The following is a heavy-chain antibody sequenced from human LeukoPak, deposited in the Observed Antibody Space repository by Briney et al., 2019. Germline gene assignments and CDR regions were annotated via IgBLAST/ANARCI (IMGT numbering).Heavy chain of an antibody. Sequence: ASVKVSCKASGFTFTSSAMQWVRQARGQRLEWIGWIVVGSGNTNYAQKFQERVTITRDMSTSTAYMELSSLRSEDTAVYYCARDMDSGPDFFDYWGLGTLVTVSS. CDR2: IVVGSGNT. D-gene: IGHD1-26*01. CDR1: GFTFTSSA. J-gene: IGHJ4*02. V-gene: IGHV1-58*02. CDR3: ARDMDSGPDFFDY.